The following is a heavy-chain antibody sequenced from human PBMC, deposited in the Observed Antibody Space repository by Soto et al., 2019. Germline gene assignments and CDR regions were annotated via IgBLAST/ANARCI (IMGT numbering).Heavy chain of an antibody. Sequence: EVQLMESGGGLVQPGGSLRLSCAASGFTFSSYAMSWVRQAPGKGLEWVSVITGSGSTTYYADSVKGRFTISRDNSKNTLYLQMNRLRAEETAVYYLARRGGALGYWGQGALVTVSS. J-gene: IGHJ4*02. CDR3: ARRGGALGY. D-gene: IGHD3-16*01. CDR2: ITGSGSTT. V-gene: IGHV3-23*01. CDR1: GFTFSSYA.